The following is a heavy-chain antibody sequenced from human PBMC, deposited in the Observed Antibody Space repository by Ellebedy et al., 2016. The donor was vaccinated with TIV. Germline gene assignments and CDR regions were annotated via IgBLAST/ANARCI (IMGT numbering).Heavy chain of an antibody. D-gene: IGHD1-26*01. CDR1: GGTFSSYA. J-gene: IGHJ4*02. Sequence: ASVKVSCXASGGTFSSYAISWVRQAPGQGLEWMGEIIPIFGTANYAQKFQGRVTITADESTSTAYMELSSLRSEDTAVYYSARGSDVRELLMGTAYYFDYWGQGTLVTVSS. CDR3: ARGSDVRELLMGTAYYFDY. CDR2: IIPIFGTA. V-gene: IGHV1-69*13.